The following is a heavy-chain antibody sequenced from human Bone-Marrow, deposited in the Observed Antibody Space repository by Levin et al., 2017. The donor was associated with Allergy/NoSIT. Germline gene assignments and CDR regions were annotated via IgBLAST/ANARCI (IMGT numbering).Heavy chain of an antibody. D-gene: IGHD6-13*01. V-gene: IGHV4-59*08. Sequence: SETLSLTCTVSGGSISSYYWSWIRQPPGKGLECIGYIYYSGSTNYNPSLKSRVTISVDTSKNQFSLKLSSVTAADTAVYYCARQEYSSSWYGRRGGFDYWGQGTLVTVSS. CDR2: IYYSGST. J-gene: IGHJ4*02. CDR1: GGSISSYY. CDR3: ARQEYSSSWYGRRGGFDY.